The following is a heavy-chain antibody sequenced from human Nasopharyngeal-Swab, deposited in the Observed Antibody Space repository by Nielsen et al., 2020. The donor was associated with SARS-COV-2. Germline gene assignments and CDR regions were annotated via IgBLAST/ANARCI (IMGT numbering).Heavy chain of an antibody. D-gene: IGHD1-14*01. CDR1: GGSISSSSYY. CDR3: AREPERVVLVRGGPACYMDV. V-gene: IGHV4-39*07. Sequence: SETLSLTCTVSGGSISSSSYYWGWIRQPPGKGLEWIGSIYYSGSTYYNPSLKSRVTISVDTSKNQFSLKLSSGTAADTAVYYCAREPERVVLVRGGPACYMDVWGKGTTVTVSS. J-gene: IGHJ6*03. CDR2: IYYSGST.